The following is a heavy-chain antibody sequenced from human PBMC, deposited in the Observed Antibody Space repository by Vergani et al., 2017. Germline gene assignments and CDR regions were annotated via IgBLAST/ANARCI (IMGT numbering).Heavy chain of an antibody. J-gene: IGHJ4*01. V-gene: IGHV3-66*02. Sequence: EVQLVESGGGLVKPGGSLRLSCAASGFSFSSYSMNWVRQAPGKGLEWVSVIKSDGRTSYAESVRGRFTISRDTSRNAVYLQMNTLRVEDTGVYYCTRSECSGTTCYGHYFDLWGHGILVTVSS. D-gene: IGHD2-15*01. CDR1: GFSFSSYS. CDR3: TRSECSGTTCYGHYFDL. CDR2: IKSDGRT.